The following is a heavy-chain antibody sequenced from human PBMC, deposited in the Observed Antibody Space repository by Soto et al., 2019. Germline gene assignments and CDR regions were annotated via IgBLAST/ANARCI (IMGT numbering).Heavy chain of an antibody. CDR2: INHSGST. Sequence: PSETLSLTCAVYGGSFSGYYWSWIRQPPGKGLEWIGEINHSGSTNYNPSLKSRVTISVDTSKNQFSLKLSSVTAADTAVYYCAREGIAAINFDYWGQGTLVTVS. J-gene: IGHJ4*02. D-gene: IGHD6-25*01. CDR3: AREGIAAINFDY. V-gene: IGHV4-34*01. CDR1: GGSFSGYY.